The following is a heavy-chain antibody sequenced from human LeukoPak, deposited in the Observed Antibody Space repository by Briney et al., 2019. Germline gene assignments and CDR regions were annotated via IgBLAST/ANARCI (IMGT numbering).Heavy chain of an antibody. CDR1: GGSISSSSYY. D-gene: IGHD6-19*01. V-gene: IGHV4-39*02. CDR2: IYYSGST. J-gene: IGHJ3*02. Sequence: SETLSLTCTVSGGSISSSSYYWGWIRQPPGKGLEWIGSIYYSGSTYYNPSLKSRVTISVDTSKNQFSLKLSSVTAADTAVYYCARDRVGGSSGWSDAFDIWGQGTMVTVSS. CDR3: ARDRVGGSSGWSDAFDI.